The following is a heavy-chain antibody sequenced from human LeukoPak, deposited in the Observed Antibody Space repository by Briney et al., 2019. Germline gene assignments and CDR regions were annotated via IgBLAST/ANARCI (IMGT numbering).Heavy chain of an antibody. Sequence: GGSLRLSCAASGFTVSSNYMNWVRQAPGKGLEWVSSISSSSSYIYYADSVKGRFTISRDNAKNSLYLQMNSLRAEDTAVYYCARARIEDYWGQGTLVTVSS. CDR1: GFTVSSNY. D-gene: IGHD2-15*01. V-gene: IGHV3-21*01. CDR3: ARARIEDY. CDR2: ISSSSSYI. J-gene: IGHJ4*02.